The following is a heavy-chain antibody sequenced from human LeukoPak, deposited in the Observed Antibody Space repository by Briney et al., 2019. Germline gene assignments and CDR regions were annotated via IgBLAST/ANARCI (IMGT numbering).Heavy chain of an antibody. CDR2: INHSGST. CDR1: GGSFSGYY. CDR3: ARDLYSGYDNFDY. Sequence: SETLSLTCAVHGGSFSGYYWSWIRQPPGKGLEWIGEINHSGSTNYNPSLKSRVTISVDTSKNQFSLKLSSVTAADTAVYYCARDLYSGYDNFDYWGQGTLVTVSS. V-gene: IGHV4-34*01. D-gene: IGHD5-12*01. J-gene: IGHJ4*02.